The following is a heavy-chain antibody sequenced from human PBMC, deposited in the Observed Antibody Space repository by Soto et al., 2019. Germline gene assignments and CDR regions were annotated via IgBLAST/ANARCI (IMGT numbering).Heavy chain of an antibody. Sequence: ASVKVSCKASGYTFTSYGISWVRQAPGQGLEWMGWISAYNGNTNYAQKLQGRVTMTTDTSTSTAYMELRSLRSDDTAVYYCARDLYCSSTSCYFTVSSDTYDLWRHGTM. CDR3: ARDLYCSSTSCYFTVSSDTYDL. CDR1: GYTFTSYG. J-gene: IGHJ3*01. V-gene: IGHV1-18*01. CDR2: ISAYNGNT. D-gene: IGHD2-2*01.